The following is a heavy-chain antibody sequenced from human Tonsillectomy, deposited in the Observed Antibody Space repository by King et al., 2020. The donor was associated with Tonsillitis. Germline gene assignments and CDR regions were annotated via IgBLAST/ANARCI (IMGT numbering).Heavy chain of an antibody. CDR2: ISYDGSNK. D-gene: IGHD6-19*01. J-gene: IGHJ4*02. CDR3: ARERLFSSGWGIDY. Sequence: VQLVESGGGVVQPGRSLRLSCAASGFTFRSYGMHWVRQAPGEGLEWVAVISYDGSNKHYADSVKGRFTISRDNSDNTLCLQMSSLGAEDTAVYYCARERLFSSGWGIDYWGQGTLVTVSS. V-gene: IGHV3-33*05. CDR1: GFTFRSYG.